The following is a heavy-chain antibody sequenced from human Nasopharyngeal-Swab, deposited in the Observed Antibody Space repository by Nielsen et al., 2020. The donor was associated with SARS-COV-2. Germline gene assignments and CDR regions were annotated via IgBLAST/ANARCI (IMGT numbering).Heavy chain of an antibody. CDR3: ARHTYHYYYFYMDV. V-gene: IGHV4-59*08. Sequence: WIRQPPGKGLEWIGYIYYSTNTNYNPPRSTSYNPFLKSRVTISVDTSRSQFSLKLSSVTAADSAVYYCARHTYHYYYFYMDVWGRGTTVTVSS. J-gene: IGHJ6*03. D-gene: IGHD2-21*01. CDR2: IYYSTNTNYNPPRST.